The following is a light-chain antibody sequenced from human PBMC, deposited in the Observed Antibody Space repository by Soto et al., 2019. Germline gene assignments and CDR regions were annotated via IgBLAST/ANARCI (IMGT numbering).Light chain of an antibody. Sequence: ENVLTQSPGTLSLSPGERVTLSCRASQSVSSNYLAWYQQKPGQAPRLLIYGASVRATGIPNRFSGSGSGTDFTLTIIRLEPEDFAVYYCQQYGSSPYTFGQGTKLEIK. V-gene: IGKV3-20*01. CDR1: QSVSSNY. CDR3: QQYGSSPYT. CDR2: GAS. J-gene: IGKJ2*01.